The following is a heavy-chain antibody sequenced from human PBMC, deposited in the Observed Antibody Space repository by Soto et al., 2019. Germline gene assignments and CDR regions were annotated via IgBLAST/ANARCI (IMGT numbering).Heavy chain of an antibody. J-gene: IGHJ4*02. D-gene: IGHD3-9*01. V-gene: IGHV4-34*01. CDR2: INHSGST. Sequence: SETLSLTCAVYGGSFSGYYWSWIRQPPGKGLEWIGEINHSGSTNYNPSLKSRVTISVDTSKNQFSLKLSSVTAADTAVYYCARGLSEDYDILTGYLPFDYWGQGTLVTVSS. CDR3: ARGLSEDYDILTGYLPFDY. CDR1: GGSFSGYY.